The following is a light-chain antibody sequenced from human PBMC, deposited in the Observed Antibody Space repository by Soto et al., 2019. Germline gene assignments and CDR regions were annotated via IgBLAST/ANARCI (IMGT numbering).Light chain of an antibody. J-gene: IGKJ1*01. V-gene: IGKV1-6*01. CDR3: LQDYNYPWT. CDR1: QGIRND. CDR2: AAS. Sequence: AIQMTQSPSSLSASVGDRVTITCRASQGIRNDLGWYQQKPGTAPKFLIYAASNLQSGVPSRFSGSGSGTDFTLTINNLQPEDFATYYCLQDYNYPWTFGQGTKVEIK.